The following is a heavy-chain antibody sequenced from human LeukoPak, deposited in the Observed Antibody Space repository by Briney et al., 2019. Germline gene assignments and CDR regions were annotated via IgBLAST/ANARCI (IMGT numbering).Heavy chain of an antibody. Sequence: GGSLRLSCAASGFTFSSYAMHWVRQAPGKGLEDVSAISSNGGSTYYANSVKGRFTISRDNSKNTLYLQMGSLRAEDMAVYYCARTYYDFWSAPDAFDIWGQGTMVTVSS. CDR1: GFTFSSYA. CDR3: ARTYYDFWSAPDAFDI. CDR2: ISSNGGST. J-gene: IGHJ3*02. V-gene: IGHV3-64*01. D-gene: IGHD3-3*01.